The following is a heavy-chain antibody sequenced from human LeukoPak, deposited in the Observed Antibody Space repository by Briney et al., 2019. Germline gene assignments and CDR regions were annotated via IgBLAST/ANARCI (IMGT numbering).Heavy chain of an antibody. V-gene: IGHV4-59*01. J-gene: IGHJ5*02. CDR1: GGSISSYY. CDR3: ALTPLGKLPLPT. CDR2: IYYSGST. D-gene: IGHD3-16*02. Sequence: SETLSLTCTVSGGSISSYYWSWIRQPPGKGLEWIGYIYYSGSTNYNPSLKSRLTISVDTSKNQFSLKLSSVTAADTAVYYCALTPLGKLPLPTWGQGTLVTVSS.